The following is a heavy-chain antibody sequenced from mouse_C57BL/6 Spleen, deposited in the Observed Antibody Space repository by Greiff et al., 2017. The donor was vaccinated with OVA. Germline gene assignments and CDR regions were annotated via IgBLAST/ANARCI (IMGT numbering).Heavy chain of an antibody. V-gene: IGHV1-42*01. CDR2: INPSTGGT. CDR1: GYSFTGYY. D-gene: IGHD1-1*01. J-gene: IGHJ3*01. Sequence: VQLQQSGPELVKPGASVKISCKASGYSFTGYYMNWVKQSPEKSLEWIGEINPSTGGTTYNQKFKAKATLTVDKSSSTAYMQLKSLTSEDSAVYYGAHYGSSYGFAYWGQGTLVTVSA. CDR3: AHYGSSYGFAY.